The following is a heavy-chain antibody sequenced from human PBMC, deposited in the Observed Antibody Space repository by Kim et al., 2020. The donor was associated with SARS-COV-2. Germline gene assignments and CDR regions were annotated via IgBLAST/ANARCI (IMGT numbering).Heavy chain of an antibody. CDR1: GGSISSYY. Sequence: SETLSLTCTVSGGSISSYYWSWIRQPPGKGLEWIGYIYYSGSTNYNPSLKSRVTISVDTSKNQFSLKLSSVTAADTAVYYCARHKFTIFGVDAPDYGMDVWGQGTTVTVSS. CDR3: ARHKFTIFGVDAPDYGMDV. J-gene: IGHJ6*02. V-gene: IGHV4-59*08. D-gene: IGHD3-3*01. CDR2: IYYSGST.